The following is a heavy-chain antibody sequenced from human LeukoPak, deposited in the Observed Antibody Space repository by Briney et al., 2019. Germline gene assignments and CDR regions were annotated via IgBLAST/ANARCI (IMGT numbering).Heavy chain of an antibody. V-gene: IGHV3-9*01. Sequence: GGSLRLSCAASGFTFDDYAMHWVRQAPGKGLGWVSGISWNSGSIGYADSVKGRFTISRDNAKNSLYLQMNSLRAEDTALYYCAKDSSPGGYNFQASSSFDYWGQGTLVTVSS. J-gene: IGHJ4*02. CDR1: GFTFDDYA. D-gene: IGHD5-24*01. CDR3: AKDSSPGGYNFQASSSFDY. CDR2: ISWNSGSI.